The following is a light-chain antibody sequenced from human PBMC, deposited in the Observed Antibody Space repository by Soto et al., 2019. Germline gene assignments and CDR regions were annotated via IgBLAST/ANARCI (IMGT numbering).Light chain of an antibody. CDR2: DAS. V-gene: IGKV3D-20*01. Sequence: EILLKQSPATLSLSPGERATLSCWASQSVSSSYVAWYQHRPGLAPRLLIHDASSRATGIPDRFSGTKSGTDFTLTIRRLEPEDAAVYYCQQYGSSPITFGQGTRLEIK. CDR3: QQYGSSPIT. J-gene: IGKJ5*01. CDR1: QSVSSSY.